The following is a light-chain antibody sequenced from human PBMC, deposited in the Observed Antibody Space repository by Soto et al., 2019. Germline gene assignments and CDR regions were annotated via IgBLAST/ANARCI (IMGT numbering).Light chain of an antibody. CDR2: EVS. CDR3: TSYTSSTTWV. CDR1: SSDIGASNY. V-gene: IGLV2-14*01. J-gene: IGLJ3*02. Sequence: QSVLTQPASVSGSPGQSITVSCTGTSSDIGASNYVSWYQQHPGKAPKLIISEVSNRPSGVSNRFSGSKSGSTASLTISGLPAEDEADYYCTSYTSSTTWVFGGGTKLTVL.